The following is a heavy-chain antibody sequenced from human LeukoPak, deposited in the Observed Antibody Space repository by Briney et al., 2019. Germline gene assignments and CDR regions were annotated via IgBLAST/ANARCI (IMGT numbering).Heavy chain of an antibody. CDR3: AREPISSLAFDY. Sequence: PGGSLRLSCAASGFIFSNYGFHWVRQAPGKGLEWVALIWSDGSKKYYTDSVKGRFTISRDNSKNTLYLQMNSLRAEDTAVYYCAREPISSLAFDYWGQGTLVTVSS. D-gene: IGHD3-16*02. CDR1: GFIFSNYG. CDR2: IWSDGSKK. V-gene: IGHV3-33*01. J-gene: IGHJ4*02.